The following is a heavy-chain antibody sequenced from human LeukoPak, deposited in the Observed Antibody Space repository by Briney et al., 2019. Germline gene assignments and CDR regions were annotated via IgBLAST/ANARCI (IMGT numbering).Heavy chain of an antibody. CDR3: AREFNSWYFDY. CDR2: ISYDGSNK. V-gene: IGHV3-30-3*01. J-gene: IGHJ4*02. D-gene: IGHD6-13*01. CDR1: GFTFSTYA. Sequence: GRSLRLSCAASGFTFSTYATHWVRQAPGKGLEWVAVISYDGSNKYYADSVKGRFTISRDNSKNTLYLQMNSLRAEDTAVYYCAREFNSWYFDYWGQGTLVTVSS.